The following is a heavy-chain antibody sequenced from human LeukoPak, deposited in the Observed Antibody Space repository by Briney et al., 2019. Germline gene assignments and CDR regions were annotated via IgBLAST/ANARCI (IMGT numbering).Heavy chain of an antibody. CDR3: ARDPPGLTLGPPGDY. D-gene: IGHD3-16*01. V-gene: IGHV1-18*01. CDR1: GYTFTSYG. CDR2: ISANNGDT. Sequence: ASVKVSCKASGYTFTSYGIAWVRQAPGQGVQGMGWISANNGDTSYSQKLQGRVTMTTDTSTNTAYMELRSLTSDDTAVYYCARDPPGLTLGPPGDYWGQGTLVIVSS. J-gene: IGHJ4*02.